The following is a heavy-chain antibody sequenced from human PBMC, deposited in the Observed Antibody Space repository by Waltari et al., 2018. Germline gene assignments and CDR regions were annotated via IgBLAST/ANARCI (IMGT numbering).Heavy chain of an antibody. CDR2: SSGSGSST. D-gene: IGHD4-17*01. J-gene: IGHJ4*02. Sequence: VQLVESGGGLVQPGGSLRLACAASGFTFNNFAMTWVRQAPGKGLEWVSTSSGSGSSTYYADSVKGRLTISRDNSKNTLHLQMNTLRAEDTAVYYCAKEMTTVTSGTDYWGQGTLVTVSS. CDR3: AKEMTTVTSGTDY. CDR1: GFTFNNFA. V-gene: IGHV3-23*04.